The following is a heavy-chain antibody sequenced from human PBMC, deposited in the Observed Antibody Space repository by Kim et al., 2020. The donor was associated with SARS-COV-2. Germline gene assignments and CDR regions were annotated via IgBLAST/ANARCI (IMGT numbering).Heavy chain of an antibody. CDR3: ASVLSGSYFWFDP. V-gene: IGHV4-4*07. D-gene: IGHD3-10*01. J-gene: IGHJ5*02. Sequence: YNPSRKSRVTMSVDTSKNHVSRKLSSVTAADTAAYYCASVLSGSYFWFDPWGQGTLVTVSS.